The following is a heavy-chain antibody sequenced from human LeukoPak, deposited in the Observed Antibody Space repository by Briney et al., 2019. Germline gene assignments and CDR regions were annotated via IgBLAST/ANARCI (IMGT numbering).Heavy chain of an antibody. J-gene: IGHJ4*02. CDR3: ATKQWLAPPPDS. CDR1: GFTFSKYL. CDR2: INTDGTVT. V-gene: IGHV3-74*01. Sequence: GGSLRLSCAASGFTFSKYLMLWVRQAPGKGLESVSRINTDGTVTTYADSVKGRFTVSRDNADNTMFLQMNSVRDEVTAVYYCATKQWLAPPPDSWGQGTPVTVSS. D-gene: IGHD6-19*01.